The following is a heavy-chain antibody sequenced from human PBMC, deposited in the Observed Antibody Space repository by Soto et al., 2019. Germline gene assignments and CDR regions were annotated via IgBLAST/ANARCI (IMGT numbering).Heavy chain of an antibody. CDR1: GFTFDDYA. D-gene: IGHD3-10*01. Sequence: EVQLVESGGGLVQPGRSLRLSCAASGFTFDDYAMHWVRQPPGKGLEWVSGISWNGNSIYYADSAKGRFTISRDNAKNTLYLQMNSLRAEDTALFYCARGVAMVPGFFDYWGQGTLVTVSS. V-gene: IGHV3-9*01. J-gene: IGHJ4*02. CDR3: ARGVAMVPGFFDY. CDR2: ISWNGNSI.